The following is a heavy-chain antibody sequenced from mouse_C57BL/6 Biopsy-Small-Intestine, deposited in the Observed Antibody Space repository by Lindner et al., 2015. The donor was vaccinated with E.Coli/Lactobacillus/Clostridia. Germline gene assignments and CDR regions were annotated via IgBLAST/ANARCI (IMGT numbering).Heavy chain of an antibody. Sequence: VQLQESGGGLVKPGGSLKLSCAASGFTFSDYGMHWVRQAPEKGLEWVAYISSGSSTIYYADTVKGRFTISRDNAKNTLFLQMTSLRSEDTAMYYCARYSNHFDYWGQGTTLTVSS. J-gene: IGHJ2*01. CDR1: GFTFSDYG. V-gene: IGHV5-17*01. CDR3: ARYSNHFDY. CDR2: ISSGSSTI. D-gene: IGHD2-5*01.